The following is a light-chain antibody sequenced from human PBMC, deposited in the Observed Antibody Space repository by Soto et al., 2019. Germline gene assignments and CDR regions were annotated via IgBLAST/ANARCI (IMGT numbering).Light chain of an antibody. CDR2: DSF. Sequence: EIVLTQSPGTLSFSPGERATLSCRASQSISSSHLAWYQQKPGQAPRLLIYDSFSRASDIPERFTGSGSGTDFTLTISRLEPEDFAVYYCQQYGSSGTFGQGTKVDI. CDR3: QQYGSSGT. CDR1: QSISSSH. V-gene: IGKV3-20*01. J-gene: IGKJ1*01.